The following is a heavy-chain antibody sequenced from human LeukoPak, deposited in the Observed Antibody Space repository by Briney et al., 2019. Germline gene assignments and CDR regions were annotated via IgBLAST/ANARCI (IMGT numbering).Heavy chain of an antibody. J-gene: IGHJ1*01. Sequence: GGSLRLSCAASGFSFSSYWMHWVRQAPGKGLVWVSRIKSNGKTNYADSVKGRFTISRDNAKNTVSLQMNSLRAEDTGVYYCARAPSEIGGYYPEYFRHWGQGTLVTVSS. CDR1: GFSFSSYW. V-gene: IGHV3-74*01. D-gene: IGHD3-22*01. CDR3: ARAPSEIGGYYPEYFRH. CDR2: IKSNGKT.